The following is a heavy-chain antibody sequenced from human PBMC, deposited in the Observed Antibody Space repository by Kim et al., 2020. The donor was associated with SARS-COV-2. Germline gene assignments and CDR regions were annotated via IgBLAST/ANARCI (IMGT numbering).Heavy chain of an antibody. Sequence: GGSLRLSCAASGFTFSSYEMNWVRQAPGKGLEWVSDISSSGGTKYYADSVKGRSTISRDNAKNSVYLQMNSLRAEDTAVYYCARTGSGRGNYFDYWGQGILVTVSS. CDR3: ARTGSGRGNYFDY. CDR1: GFTFSSYE. V-gene: IGHV3-48*03. CDR2: ISSSGGTK. D-gene: IGHD1-26*01. J-gene: IGHJ4*02.